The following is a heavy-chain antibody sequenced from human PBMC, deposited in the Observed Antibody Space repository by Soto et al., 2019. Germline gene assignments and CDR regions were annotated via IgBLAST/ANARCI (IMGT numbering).Heavy chain of an antibody. V-gene: IGHV1-3*01. D-gene: IGHD4-17*01. CDR1: GYTFTSYA. CDR2: INAGNGNT. Sequence: ASVKVSCKASGYTFTSYAMHWVRQAPGQRLEWMGWINAGNGNTKYSQKFQGRVTITRDTSASTAYMELSSLRSEDTAVYYCGRDRVIGPETTETIDAFDIWGQGTMVTVSS. CDR3: GRDRVIGPETTETIDAFDI. J-gene: IGHJ3*02.